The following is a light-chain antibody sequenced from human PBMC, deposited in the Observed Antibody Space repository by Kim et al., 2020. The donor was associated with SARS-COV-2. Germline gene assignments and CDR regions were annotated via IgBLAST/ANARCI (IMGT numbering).Light chain of an antibody. CDR2: KAS. V-gene: IGKV1-5*03. J-gene: IGKJ1*01. Sequence: EAVGERVTITCRASQNINSWLAWYQQKPGKAPKLLIYKASSLESGVPSRFSGSGSGTEFTLTISSLQPDDFATYYCQQYKTYPWTFGQGTKVDIK. CDR3: QQYKTYPWT. CDR1: QNINSW.